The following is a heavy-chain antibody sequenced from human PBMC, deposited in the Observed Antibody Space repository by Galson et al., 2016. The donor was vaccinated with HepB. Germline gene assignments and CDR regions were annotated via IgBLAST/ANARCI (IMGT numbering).Heavy chain of an antibody. V-gene: IGHV3-64D*06. CDR3: VKDWDGSSWPQDF. Sequence: SLRLSCAGSGFIFSSHSLNWIRKAPGKRLEYVSSINYNGASTYYADSVKGRFTISRDNSRNTLYLQMRSLRTEETAVYYCVKDWDGSSWPQDFWGQGTLVTVST. CDR1: GFIFSSHS. J-gene: IGHJ4*02. CDR2: INYNGAST. D-gene: IGHD6-13*01.